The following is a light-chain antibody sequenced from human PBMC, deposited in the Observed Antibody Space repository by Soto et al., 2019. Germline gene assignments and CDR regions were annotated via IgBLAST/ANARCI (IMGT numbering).Light chain of an antibody. CDR3: QQCGPSLKYT. V-gene: IGKV3-20*01. CDR1: QAVTGNY. CDR2: GVS. Sequence: EVVLTQSPDTLSLSPGERATLSCRASQAVTGNYLAWYQQKPGQAPRLLIYGVSNRATGIPDRFSGSGSGTDFTLTISRLEPEDFAVYYCQQCGPSLKYTFGQGTQLEIK. J-gene: IGKJ2*01.